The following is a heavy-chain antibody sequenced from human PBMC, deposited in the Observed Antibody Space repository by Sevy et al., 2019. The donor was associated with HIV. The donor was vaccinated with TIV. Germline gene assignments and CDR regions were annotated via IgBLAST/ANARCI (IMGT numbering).Heavy chain of an antibody. V-gene: IGHV1-2*02. CDR2: INSNDGVT. J-gene: IGHJ6*02. CDR1: GYTFTDYY. CDR3: ARLTTMPTSDLYGMDV. Sequence: ASVKVSCKASGYTFTDYYIHWVRQAPGHGLEWMAWINSNDGVTNYAQRFQGGVTVTRDTSVSTAYMELRGLRYDDTAIYYCARLTTMPTSDLYGMDVWGQGTTVTVSS. D-gene: IGHD4-17*01.